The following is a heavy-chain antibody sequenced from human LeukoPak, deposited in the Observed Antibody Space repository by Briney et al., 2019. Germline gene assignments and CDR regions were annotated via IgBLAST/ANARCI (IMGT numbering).Heavy chain of an antibody. Sequence: GRSLRLSCAASGFTFSSYGMHWVRQAPGKGLEWVAVIWYDGSNKYYADSVRGRFTISRDNSKNTVSLQMNSLTADDTAVYYCAKDGYVRTYDHWSVSYSQNAYNTDRYMDVWGRGTTVAVSS. J-gene: IGHJ6*03. CDR2: IWYDGSNK. D-gene: IGHD3-3*01. CDR3: AKDGYVRTYDHWSVSYSQNAYNTDRYMDV. V-gene: IGHV3-33*06. CDR1: GFTFSSYG.